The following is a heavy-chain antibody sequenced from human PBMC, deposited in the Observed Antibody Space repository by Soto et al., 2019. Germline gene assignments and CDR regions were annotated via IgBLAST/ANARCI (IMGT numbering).Heavy chain of an antibody. J-gene: IGHJ4*02. CDR3: AKETIQVGGPNYFDY. CDR2: ISWDGLAQ. CDR1: GFRFSRYG. Sequence: VQLVESGGGVVQPGRSLRLLCEASGFRFSRYGMHWVRQAPGMGLEWVAVISWDGLAQYYADSVKGRFTISRDNSQSTPYLQMNSLRTEDTAIYYCAKETIQVGGPNYFDYWGQVALFTVSS. V-gene: IGHV3-30*18. D-gene: IGHD1-1*01.